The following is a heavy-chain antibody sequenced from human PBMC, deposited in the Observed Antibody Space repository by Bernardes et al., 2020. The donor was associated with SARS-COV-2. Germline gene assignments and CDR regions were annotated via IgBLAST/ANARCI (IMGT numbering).Heavy chain of an antibody. CDR3: ARVKCRDDYMDV. J-gene: IGHJ6*03. V-gene: IGHV4-59*01. Sequence: SETLSLTCTVSGGSISSYYWSWIRQPPGKGLEWIGYIYYSGSTNYNPSLKSRVTISVDTSKNQFILTLSSVTAADTAVYYCARVKCRDDYMDVWGNGTTVTVSS. CDR1: GGSISSYY. CDR2: IYYSGST.